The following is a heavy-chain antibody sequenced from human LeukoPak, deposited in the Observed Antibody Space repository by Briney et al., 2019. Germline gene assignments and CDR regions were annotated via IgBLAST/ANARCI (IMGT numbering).Heavy chain of an antibody. CDR3: AKDGVTLDWFDP. D-gene: IGHD3-10*01. J-gene: IGHJ5*02. V-gene: IGHV1-18*01. Sequence: ASVKVSCKASGYIFTSYGISWVRQAPGQGLEYMGWISAYNGHTKYAQKFQGRVSMTTDTSTSTAYMEVNSLRAEDTAVYYCAKDGVTLDWFDPWGQGTLVTVSS. CDR2: ISAYNGHT. CDR1: GYIFTSYG.